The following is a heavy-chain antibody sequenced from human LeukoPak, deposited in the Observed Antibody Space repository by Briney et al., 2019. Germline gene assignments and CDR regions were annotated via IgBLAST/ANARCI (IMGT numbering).Heavy chain of an antibody. J-gene: IGHJ6*02. CDR3: AGVSHSSSWYSRSPMDV. D-gene: IGHD6-13*01. CDR2: IYYSGST. Sequence: SETLSLTCTVSGGSISSYYWSWIRQPPGKGLEWIGYIYYSGSTNYNPSLKSRVTISVDTSKNQFSLKLSSVTAADTAVYYCAGVSHSSSWYSRSPMDVWGQGTTVTVSS. CDR1: GGSISSYY. V-gene: IGHV4-59*01.